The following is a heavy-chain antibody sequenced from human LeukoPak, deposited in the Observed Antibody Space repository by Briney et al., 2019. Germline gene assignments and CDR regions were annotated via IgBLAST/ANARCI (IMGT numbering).Heavy chain of an antibody. CDR2: INHSGST. J-gene: IGHJ4*02. V-gene: IGHV4-34*01. CDR3: ARVVQLWYYFDY. D-gene: IGHD5-18*01. CDR1: GGSFSGYY. Sequence: SQTLSLTCAVYGGSFSGYYWSWIRQPPGKGLEWIGEINHSGSTNYNPSLKSRVTISVDTSKNQFSLKLSSVTAADTAVYYCARVVQLWYYFDYWGQGTLVTVSS.